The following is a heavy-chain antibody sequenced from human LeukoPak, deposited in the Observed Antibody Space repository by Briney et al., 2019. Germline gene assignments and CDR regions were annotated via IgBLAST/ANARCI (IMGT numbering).Heavy chain of an antibody. CDR2: INPNSGGT. CDR3: AGGAIYDFWSGYYTPPYYYYYMDV. Sequence: ASVKVSCKASVYTVTGYDMHWGRQAPGQGLEWMGWINPNSGGTNYKQKFTGRVTMTRERSISTDYLELRRLISDDTAVYYCAGGAIYDFWSGYYTPPYYYYYMDVWGKGNTVIVSS. V-gene: IGHV1-2*02. D-gene: IGHD3-3*01. J-gene: IGHJ6*03. CDR1: VYTVTGYD.